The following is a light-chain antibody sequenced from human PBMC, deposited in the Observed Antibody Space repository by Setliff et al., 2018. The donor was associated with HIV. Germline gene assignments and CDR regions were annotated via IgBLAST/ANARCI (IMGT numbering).Light chain of an antibody. CDR2: GVT. CDR3: SSYTSSDTPYV. Sequence: QSALTQPASVSGSPGQSITISCTGASSDVGDYNYFSWYQQHPGKAPKLMIYGVTNRPSGISNRLSGSKSGDTASLTISGLQAEDEADYYCSSYTSSDTPYVFGTGTKVTVL. CDR1: SSDVGDYNY. V-gene: IGLV2-14*01. J-gene: IGLJ1*01.